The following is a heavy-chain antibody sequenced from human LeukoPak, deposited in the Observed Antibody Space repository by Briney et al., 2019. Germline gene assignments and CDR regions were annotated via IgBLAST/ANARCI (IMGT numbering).Heavy chain of an antibody. CDR2: IYTSGST. J-gene: IGHJ4*02. D-gene: IGHD5-18*01. CDR3: AREKVDTADFDY. Sequence: SETLSLTCTVSGGSISSYYWSWIRQPAGKGLEWMGRIYTSGSTNYNPSLKSRVTMSVDTSKNQFSLKLSSVTAADTAVYYCAREKVDTADFDYWGQGTLVTVSS. V-gene: IGHV4-4*07. CDR1: GGSISSYY.